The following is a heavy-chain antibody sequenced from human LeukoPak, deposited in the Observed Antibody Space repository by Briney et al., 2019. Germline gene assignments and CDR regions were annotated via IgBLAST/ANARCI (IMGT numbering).Heavy chain of an antibody. CDR2: IYTSGST. J-gene: IGHJ4*02. CDR3: AGYSSSWYAFDY. V-gene: IGHV4-4*09. CDR1: GGSISSYY. Sequence: SETLSLTCTVSGGSISSYYWSWIRQPPGKGLEWIGHIYTSGSTNYNPSLKSRVTISVDTSKNQFSLKLSSVTAADTAVYYCAGYSSSWYAFDYWGQGTLVTVSS. D-gene: IGHD6-13*01.